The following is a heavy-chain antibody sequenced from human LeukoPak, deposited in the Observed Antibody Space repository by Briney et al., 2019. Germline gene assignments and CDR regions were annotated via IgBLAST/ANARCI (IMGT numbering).Heavy chain of an antibody. D-gene: IGHD2-15*01. CDR3: ARVGCSGGSCYWDY. V-gene: IGHV4-30-2*01. Sequence: KPSEALSLTCTVSGGSISSGGYSWSWIRQPPGKGLEWIGYIYHSGSTYYNPSLKSRVTISVDRSKNQLSLKLSSVTAADTAVYYCARVGCSGGSCYWDYWGQGTLVTVSS. J-gene: IGHJ4*02. CDR1: GGSISSGGYS. CDR2: IYHSGST.